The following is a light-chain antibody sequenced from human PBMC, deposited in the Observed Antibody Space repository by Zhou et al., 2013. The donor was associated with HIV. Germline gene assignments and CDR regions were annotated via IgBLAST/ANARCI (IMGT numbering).Light chain of an antibody. CDR3: QQYNSYPRT. J-gene: IGKJ3*01. CDR1: QSVNSW. CDR2: KAS. Sequence: DIQMTQSPSTLSASVGDTVTITCRASQSVNSWLAWYQQKPGKAPKLLIYKASTLQSGVPSRFSGTGSGTEFSLTISSLQPDDFATYHCQQYNSYPRTFGPGTKVDIK. V-gene: IGKV1-5*03.